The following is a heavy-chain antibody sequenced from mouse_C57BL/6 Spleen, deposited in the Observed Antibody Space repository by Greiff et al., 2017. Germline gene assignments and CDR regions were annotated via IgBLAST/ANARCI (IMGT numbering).Heavy chain of an antibody. Sequence: QVQLKESGPGLVPPSQSLSITCTVSGFSLTSYGVHWVRQPPGKGLEWLGVIWSGGSTDYHAAFISRLSISKDNSKSQVFFKMNSLQADDTAIYXGAKGEGDSNDLYGYFDVWGTGTTVTVSS. CDR1: GFSLTSYG. D-gene: IGHD2-12*01. CDR3: AKGEGDSNDLYGYFDV. V-gene: IGHV2-4*01. J-gene: IGHJ1*03. CDR2: IWSGGST.